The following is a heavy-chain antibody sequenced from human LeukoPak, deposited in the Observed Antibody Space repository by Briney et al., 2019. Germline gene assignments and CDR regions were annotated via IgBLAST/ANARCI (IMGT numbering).Heavy chain of an antibody. CDR3: ARYDFCCGYFGY. V-gene: IGHV1-18*01. J-gene: IGHJ4*02. CDR1: GYTFTSNG. CDR2: ISAYNGNT. Sequence: ASVTLSCTSSGYTFTSNGISWVRHAPGQGNGWMGWISAYNGNTNYTQKLSGRVTMTTDTSTSKAYMELRSQRSDDTDMYYFARYDFCCGYFGYWGQGTLVTVSS. D-gene: IGHD3-3*01.